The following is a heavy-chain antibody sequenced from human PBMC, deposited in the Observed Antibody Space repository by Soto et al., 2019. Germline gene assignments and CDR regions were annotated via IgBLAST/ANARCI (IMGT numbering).Heavy chain of an antibody. CDR2: ITPTTGST. CDR1: GYTFTSFD. Sequence: QVQLVQSGAEVKKPGASVKVSCKASGYTFTSFDMHWVRQAPGQGLEWMGIITPTTGSTYFAQGFHGRVTMTRDTSTSTVYVELTSLTSVDAAVYFCARSVGGYYENEFQLDYWGEGTLVTVSS. J-gene: IGHJ4*02. CDR3: ARSVGGYYENEFQLDY. V-gene: IGHV1-46*01. D-gene: IGHD3-22*01.